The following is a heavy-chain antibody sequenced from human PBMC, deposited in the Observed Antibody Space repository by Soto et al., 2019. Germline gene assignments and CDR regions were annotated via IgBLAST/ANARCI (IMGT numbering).Heavy chain of an antibody. D-gene: IGHD3-10*01. V-gene: IGHV3-74*01. CDR2: INSDGSTT. CDR1: GFTFTTSW. J-gene: IGHJ6*02. CDR3: ARDRDYGMDV. Sequence: EVQLVESGGGLVQPGGSLRLSCAASGFTFTTSWMHWVRQAPEKGLVWVSHINSDGSTTTYADSVRGRFTISRDNAKNTLYLQMNSLRVKDTAVYYCARDRDYGMDVCGQGTTVIVSS.